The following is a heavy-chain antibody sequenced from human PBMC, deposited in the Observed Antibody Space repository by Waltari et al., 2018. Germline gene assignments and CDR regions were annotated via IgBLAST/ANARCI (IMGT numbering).Heavy chain of an antibody. Sequence: EVQLVQSGAEVKKPGESLKISCKGSGYNFATTWIGWVRQMPGQGLEWMGIIYPGDSDTRRSRSLEGRVAMSADKSTNTAYLQWSSRTASDTAMYYCARHRIFNCSRGVCSEGCDIWGHGTMVTVSS. CDR1: GYNFATTW. CDR3: ARHRIFNCSRGVCSEGCDI. J-gene: IGHJ3*02. CDR2: IYPGDSDT. D-gene: IGHD2-15*01. V-gene: IGHV5-51*01.